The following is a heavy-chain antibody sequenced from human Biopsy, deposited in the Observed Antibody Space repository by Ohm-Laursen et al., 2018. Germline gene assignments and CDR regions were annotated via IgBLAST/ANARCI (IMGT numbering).Heavy chain of an antibody. CDR3: ARPTNARAGGAPFDI. D-gene: IGHD1-1*01. V-gene: IGHV3-33*08. J-gene: IGHJ3*02. Sequence: SLRLSFAASRFTFSSYCIPLVPPAPGKGLEWGGAFCCGGTNKYYADSVKGRFTISRDNSKNTLYLQMNSLRAEDTAMYYCARPTNARAGGAPFDIWGQGTMVTVSS. CDR1: RFTFSSYC. CDR2: FCCGGTNK.